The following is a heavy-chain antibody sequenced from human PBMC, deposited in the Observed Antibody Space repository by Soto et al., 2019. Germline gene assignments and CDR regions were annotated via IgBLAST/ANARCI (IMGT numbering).Heavy chain of an antibody. V-gene: IGHV3-11*01. CDR3: ARAMVRGVIAAFDI. J-gene: IGHJ3*02. Sequence: GGSLRLSCAASGFTFSDYYMSWIRQAPGKGLEWVSYISSSGSTIYYADSVKGRFTISRDNAKNSLYLQMNSLRAEDTAVYYCARAMVRGVIAAFDIWGQGTMVTVSS. D-gene: IGHD3-10*01. CDR1: GFTFSDYY. CDR2: ISSSGSTI.